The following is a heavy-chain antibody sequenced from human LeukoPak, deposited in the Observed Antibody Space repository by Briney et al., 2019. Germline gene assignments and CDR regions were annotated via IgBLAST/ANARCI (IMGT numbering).Heavy chain of an antibody. CDR3: AKGGRAVPWDY. D-gene: IGHD6-19*01. J-gene: IGHJ4*02. CDR2: ISSSSSYI. V-gene: IGHV3-21*04. Sequence: GGSLRLSCAASGFTFSSYSMNWVRQAPGKGLEWVSSISSSSSYIYYADSVKGRFTTSRDNSKNTLYLQMNSLRAEDTAVYYCAKGGRAVPWDYWGQGTLVTVSS. CDR1: GFTFSSYS.